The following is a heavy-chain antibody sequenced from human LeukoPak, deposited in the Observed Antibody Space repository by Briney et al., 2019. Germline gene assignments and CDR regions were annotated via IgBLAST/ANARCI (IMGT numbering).Heavy chain of an antibody. CDR2: ISWNSGSI. CDR1: GFTFDDYA. Sequence: GGSLRLSCAASGFTFDDYAMHWVRQAPGKGLEWVSGISWNSGSIGYADSVKSRFTISRDNAKNSLYPQMNSLRAEDTALYYCAKDMGMVRGVIIDYWGQGTLVTVSS. V-gene: IGHV3-9*01. CDR3: AKDMGMVRGVIIDY. J-gene: IGHJ4*02. D-gene: IGHD3-10*01.